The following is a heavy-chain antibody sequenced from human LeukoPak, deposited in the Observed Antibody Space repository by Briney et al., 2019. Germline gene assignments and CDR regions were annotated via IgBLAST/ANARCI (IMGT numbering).Heavy chain of an antibody. CDR1: GYTFSSYD. Sequence: GASVKVSCKASGYTFSSYDINWVRQATGQGREWMGWMIPNSGNTGYAQKFQGRVTMTRNISISTAYMELSSLRSEDTAVYYCAIPAGTDAFDIWGQGTVVTVSS. CDR2: MIPNSGNT. J-gene: IGHJ3*02. CDR3: AIPAGTDAFDI. D-gene: IGHD2-2*01. V-gene: IGHV1-8*01.